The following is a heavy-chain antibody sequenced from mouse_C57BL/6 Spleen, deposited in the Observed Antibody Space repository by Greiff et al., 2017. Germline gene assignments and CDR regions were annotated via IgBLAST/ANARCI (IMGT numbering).Heavy chain of an antibody. CDR3: ARYGSVRDYYAMDY. V-gene: IGHV1-61*01. CDR1: GYTFTSSW. J-gene: IGHJ4*01. CDR2: IYPSDSEP. D-gene: IGHD1-1*02. Sequence: QVQLQQPGAELVRPGSSVKLSCKASGYTFTSSWLDWVKQRPGQGLEWIGNIYPSDSEPHSNQKFKDKATLAVDKSSGTAYMQLSSLTSEDSAVYYCARYGSVRDYYAMDYWGQGTSVTVSS.